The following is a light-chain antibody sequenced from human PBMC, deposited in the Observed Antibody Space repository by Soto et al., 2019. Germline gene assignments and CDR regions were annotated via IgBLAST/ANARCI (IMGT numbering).Light chain of an antibody. Sequence: EVVLTQSPATLSLSPGERATLSCRASQSVSNNYLAWYQQKPGQAPRLLIYGASNRATGIPDRFSGSGSGTDFTLTISSLQPEDFATYYCQQSYSTLTFGPGTKVDIK. CDR3: QQSYSTLT. V-gene: IGKV3D-7*01. CDR1: QSVSNNY. J-gene: IGKJ3*01. CDR2: GAS.